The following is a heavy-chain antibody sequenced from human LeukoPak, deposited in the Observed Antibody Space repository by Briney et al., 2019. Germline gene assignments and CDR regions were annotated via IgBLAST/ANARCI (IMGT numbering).Heavy chain of an antibody. CDR2: MNPNSGNT. D-gene: IGHD6-13*01. V-gene: IGHV1-8*01. J-gene: IGHJ5*02. CDR3: ARGDRIAAAGTGWFDP. CDR1: GYTFTSYD. Sequence: RASVKVPCKASGYTFTSYDINWVRQATGQGLEWMGWMNPNSGNTGYARKFQGRVTMTRNTSISTAYMELSSLRSEDTAVYYCARGDRIAAAGTGWFDPWGQGTLVTVSS.